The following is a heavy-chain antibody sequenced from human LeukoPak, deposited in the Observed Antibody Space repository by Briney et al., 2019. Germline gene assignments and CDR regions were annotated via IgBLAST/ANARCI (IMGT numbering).Heavy chain of an antibody. CDR2: ITSSGTYI. V-gene: IGHV3-21*01. Sequence: PGGSLRLSCAASGFTFNSRTMNWVRQAPGRELEWVSSITSSGTYIYYADSVKGRFTISRDSAKNSLYLQMNSLRAEDTAVYYCAGDSIAAAAPFDYWGQGTLVTVSS. CDR1: GFTFNSRT. J-gene: IGHJ4*02. CDR3: AGDSIAAAAPFDY. D-gene: IGHD6-13*01.